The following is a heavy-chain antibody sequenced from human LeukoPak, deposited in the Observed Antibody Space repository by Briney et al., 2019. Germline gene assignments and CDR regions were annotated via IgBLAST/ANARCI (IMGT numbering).Heavy chain of an antibody. V-gene: IGHV4-31*03. J-gene: IGHJ5*02. CDR3: ARLWDSYAST. D-gene: IGHD5-18*01. CDR1: GGSISSGGYY. CDR2: IYYSGST. Sequence: SSETLSLTCTVSGGSISSGGYYWSWIRQHPGKGLEWIGYIYYSGSTYYNPSLKSRVTISVDTSKNQFSLKLSSMTAADTAVYYCARLWDSYASTWGQGTLVTVSS.